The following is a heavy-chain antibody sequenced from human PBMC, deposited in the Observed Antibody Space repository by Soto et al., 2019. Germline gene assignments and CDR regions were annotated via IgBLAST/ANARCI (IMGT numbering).Heavy chain of an antibody. CDR2: ISAYNGNT. CDR3: ARIGVTLTYYYYYMDV. J-gene: IGHJ6*03. Sequence: ASVKVSCKASGYTFTSYGISWVRQAPGQGLEWMGWISAYNGNTNYAQKLQGRVTMTTDTSTSTAYMELRSLRSDDTAVYYCARIGVTLTYYYYYMDVWAKGTTVPVSS. CDR1: GYTFTSYG. D-gene: IGHD3-22*01. V-gene: IGHV1-18*01.